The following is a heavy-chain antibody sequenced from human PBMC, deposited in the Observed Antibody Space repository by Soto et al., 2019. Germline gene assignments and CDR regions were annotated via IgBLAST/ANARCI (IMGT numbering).Heavy chain of an antibody. V-gene: IGHV4-34*01. J-gene: IGHJ6*02. CDR1: GGSFSGYY. CDR3: ARSRSYYYDSSGYYRHYYYGMDV. Sequence: PSETLSLTCAVYGGSFSGYYWSWIRQPPGKGLEWIGEINHSGSTNYNPSLKSRVTISVDTSKNQFSLKLSSVTAADTAVYYCARSRSYYYDSSGYYRHYYYGMDVWGQGTTVTVSS. D-gene: IGHD3-22*01. CDR2: INHSGST.